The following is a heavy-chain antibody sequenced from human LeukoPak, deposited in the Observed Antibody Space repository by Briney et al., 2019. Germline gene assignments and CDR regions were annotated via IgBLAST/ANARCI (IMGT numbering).Heavy chain of an antibody. CDR2: LYTGGGP. J-gene: IGHJ4*02. CDR3: TRSGYRHPYHFDS. Sequence: GGSLRLLCGASGLRVWSTYVSWAPHARGKSLEWVLVLYTGGGPLQPVSVEGRFPISRDNSKNTLSLQMNSLRVEDTAIYYCTRSGYRHPYHFDSWGQGTLVIVSS. D-gene: IGHD3-22*01. CDR1: GLRVWSTY. V-gene: IGHV3-53*01.